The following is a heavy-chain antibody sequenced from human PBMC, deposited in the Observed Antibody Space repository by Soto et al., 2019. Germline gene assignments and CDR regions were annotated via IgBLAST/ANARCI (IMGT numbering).Heavy chain of an antibody. V-gene: IGHV3-33*01. J-gene: IGHJ3*02. CDR3: ARHDCNSPSCGPSDI. Sequence: GGPLRLSYGASGLNFVDYGMRRILQAPGKGLDWVAAIWYDGSNQYYADSVKGRFTISRDNFKNTLYLQVNGLRDEDTAVYYCARHDCNSPSCGPSDIWGQGTMVTV. D-gene: IGHD2-2*01. CDR1: GLNFVDYG. CDR2: IWYDGSNQ.